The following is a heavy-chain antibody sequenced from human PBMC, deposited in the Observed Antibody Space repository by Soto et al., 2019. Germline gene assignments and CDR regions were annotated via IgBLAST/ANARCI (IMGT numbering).Heavy chain of an antibody. J-gene: IGHJ4*02. CDR3: ARGRYGDY. D-gene: IGHD1-1*01. CDR2: ISAHNGNT. CDR1: GYTFTSYG. V-gene: IGHV1-18*01. Sequence: QVHLVQSGAEVKKPGASVKVSCKGSGYTFTSYGITWVRQAPGQGLEWMGWISAHNGNTNYAQKLQGRVTVTRDTSTSTAYMEQRGLRSDDTAGYYCARGRYGDYWGQGALVTGSS.